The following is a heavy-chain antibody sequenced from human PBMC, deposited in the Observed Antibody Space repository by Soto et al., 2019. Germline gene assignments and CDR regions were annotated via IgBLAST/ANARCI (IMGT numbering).Heavy chain of an antibody. V-gene: IGHV4-39*01. D-gene: IGHD3-10*01. CDR1: DGSISSSSYY. J-gene: IGHJ6*02. CDR2: MYYSGST. CDR3: ARGLSSDSGLYYCNAIDV. Sequence: WETLSLTCTVSDGSISSSSYYWGWIRHPPGKGLEWIGSMYYSGSTYYNPSLKSRVTISVDTSKNQFSLKLSSVTAADTAVYYCARGLSSDSGLYYCNAIDVWGQGTPVTVSS.